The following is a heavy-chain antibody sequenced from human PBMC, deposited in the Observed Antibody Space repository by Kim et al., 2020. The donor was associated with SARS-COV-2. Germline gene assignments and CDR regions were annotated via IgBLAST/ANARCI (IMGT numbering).Heavy chain of an antibody. CDR2: ISGTGTIT. V-gene: IGHV3-48*04. D-gene: IGHD3-10*01. CDR3: VRENYLAFVI. J-gene: IGHJ3*02. CDR1: GFTLSLYS. Sequence: GGSLRLSCATSGFTLSLYSMNWVRQSPGKGLEWVSHISGTGTITKHADSVRGRFTISRDNAKNSLFLQMNGLRAEDTAAYYCVRENYLAFVIWGQGTMVT.